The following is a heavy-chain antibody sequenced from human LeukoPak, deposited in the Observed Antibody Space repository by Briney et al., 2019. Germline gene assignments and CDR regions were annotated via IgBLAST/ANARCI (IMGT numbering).Heavy chain of an antibody. CDR2: IYYSGST. J-gene: IGHJ4*02. D-gene: IGHD3-22*01. CDR3: ARHKDYYDSSGYPYYFDY. V-gene: IGHV4-59*08. Sequence: SETLSLTCTVSGGSISSYYWSWIRQPPGRGLEWIGYIYYSGSTDYNPSLKSRVTISVDTSKNQFSLKLSSVTAADTAVYYCARHKDYYDSSGYPYYFDYWGQGTLVTVSS. CDR1: GGSISSYY.